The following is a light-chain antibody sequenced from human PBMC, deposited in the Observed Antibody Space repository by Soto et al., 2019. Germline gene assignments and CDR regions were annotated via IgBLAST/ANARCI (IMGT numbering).Light chain of an antibody. CDR2: GAS. Sequence: DIQMTQSPSSLSASVGDRVTITCRAGQGIRNDLIWYQQKPGKAPKRLIYGASSLQSGVPSRFSGSGSGTEFTLTISSLQPEEFATYYCLQHNTYPGTFGQGTKVEIK. CDR3: LQHNTYPGT. CDR1: QGIRND. V-gene: IGKV1-17*01. J-gene: IGKJ1*01.